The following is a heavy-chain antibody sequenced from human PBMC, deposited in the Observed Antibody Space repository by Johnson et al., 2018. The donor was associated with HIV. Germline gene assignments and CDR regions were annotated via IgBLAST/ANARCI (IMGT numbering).Heavy chain of an antibody. V-gene: IGHV3-30*02. D-gene: IGHD3-3*01. Sequence: VQLVESGGGVVQPGGSLRLSCAASGFTFSSYGMHWVRQTPGKGLEWVAFIRYDGSNKYYADSVKGRFTISRDNSKNTLYLQMNSLRAEDTAVYYCAKGERYYNFWGGYHDAFDIWGQGTMVTVSS. CDR3: AKGERYYNFWGGYHDAFDI. CDR1: GFTFSSYG. CDR2: IRYDGSNK. J-gene: IGHJ3*02.